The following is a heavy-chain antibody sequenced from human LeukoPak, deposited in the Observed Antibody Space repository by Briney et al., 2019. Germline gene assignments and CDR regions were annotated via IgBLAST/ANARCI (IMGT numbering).Heavy chain of an antibody. CDR2: ISGSGGST. CDR1: GFTFSSYA. J-gene: IGHJ4*02. CDR3: AKDGYSSGWSFDY. Sequence: GGSLRLSCAASGFTFSSYAMSWVRQAPGKGLEWVSAISGSGGSTYYADSVKGRFAISRDNSKNTLYLQMNSLRAEDTAVYYCAKDGYSSGWSFDYWGQGTLVTVSS. V-gene: IGHV3-23*01. D-gene: IGHD6-19*01.